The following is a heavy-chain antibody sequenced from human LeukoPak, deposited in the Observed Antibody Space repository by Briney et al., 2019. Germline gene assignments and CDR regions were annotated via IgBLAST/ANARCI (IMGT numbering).Heavy chain of an antibody. Sequence: GASVKVSCKASGDTLTGYYMHWVRQAPGQGLEWMGWINPNSGNTGYAQKFQGRLTITRNTSITTAYMELSSLRSEDTAVYYCARESSIGYCSSTSCQDAFDIWGQGTMVTVSS. CDR2: INPNSGNT. V-gene: IGHV1-8*03. CDR1: GDTLTGYY. D-gene: IGHD2-2*01. J-gene: IGHJ3*02. CDR3: ARESSIGYCSSTSCQDAFDI.